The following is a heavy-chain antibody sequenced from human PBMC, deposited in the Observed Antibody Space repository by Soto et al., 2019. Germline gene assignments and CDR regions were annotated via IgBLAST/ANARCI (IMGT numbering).Heavy chain of an antibody. CDR1: GGSISSSNYY. CDR3: ARDFAYFDS. J-gene: IGHJ4*02. D-gene: IGHD3-3*01. CDR2: IFYSGTP. Sequence: SETLSLTCTVSGGSISSSNYYWGWIRQPPGKGLDWIGNIFYSGTPYYNPSLKSRITISIDTSKNQFSLNLDSVTAADTAVYFCARDFAYFDSWGQGTLVTVSS. V-gene: IGHV4-39*07.